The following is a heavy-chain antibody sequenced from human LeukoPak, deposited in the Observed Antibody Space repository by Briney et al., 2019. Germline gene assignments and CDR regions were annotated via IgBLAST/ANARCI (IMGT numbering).Heavy chain of an antibody. V-gene: IGHV3-48*03. CDR2: INSSGNTI. D-gene: IGHD1-26*01. J-gene: IGHJ5*02. CDR1: WITLSTSE. CDR3: ARGTTLYSAAYS. Sequence: GGSLRLSLSTPWITLSTSEMNWVRQAPGKGVGGVSYINSSGNTIHYADSVKGRFTVSRDNAKNSLYLQMNSLRAEDTAIYFCARGTTLYSAAYSWGQGTLVTVSS.